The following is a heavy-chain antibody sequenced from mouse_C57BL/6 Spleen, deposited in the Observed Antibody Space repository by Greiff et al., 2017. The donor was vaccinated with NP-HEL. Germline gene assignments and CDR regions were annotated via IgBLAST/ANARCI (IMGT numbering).Heavy chain of an antibody. CDR3: TRALWEDYAMDY. J-gene: IGHJ4*01. Sequence: EVKLMESGEGLVKPGGSLKLSCAASGFTFSSYAMSWVRQTPEKRLEWVAYISSGGDYIYYADTVKGRFTISRDNARNTLYLQMSSLKSEDTATYYCTRALWEDYAMDYWGQGTSVTVSS. CDR1: GFTFSSYA. CDR2: ISSGGDYI. V-gene: IGHV5-9-1*02. D-gene: IGHD4-1*01.